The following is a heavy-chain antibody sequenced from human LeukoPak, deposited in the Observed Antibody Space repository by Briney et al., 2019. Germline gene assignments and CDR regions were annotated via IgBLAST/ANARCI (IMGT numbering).Heavy chain of an antibody. V-gene: IGHV4-59*01. CDR1: GDSISRYY. CDR2: IYYSGST. Sequence: SETLSLTCTVSGDSISRYYWSWIRQPPGKGLEWIGYIYYSGSTNYNPSLKSRVTISIDTSKNQFSLKLSSVTAADTAVYYCARDRVRGSSNPYFDYWGQGTLVTVSS. J-gene: IGHJ4*02. D-gene: IGHD1-26*01. CDR3: ARDRVRGSSNPYFDY.